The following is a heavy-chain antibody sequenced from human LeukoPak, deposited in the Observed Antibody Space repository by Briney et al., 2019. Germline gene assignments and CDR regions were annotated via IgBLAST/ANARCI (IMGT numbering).Heavy chain of an antibody. CDR1: GFTFSSYA. J-gene: IGHJ6*03. D-gene: IGHD1-26*01. CDR2: ISYDGSNK. V-gene: IGHV3-30-3*01. Sequence: GGSLRLSCAASGFTFSSYAMHWVRQAPGKGLEWVAVISYDGSNKYYADSVKGRFTISRDNSKNTLYLQMNSLRAEDTAVYYCARAAGSGSVDYYYYYMDVWGKGTTVTVSS. CDR3: ARAAGSGSVDYYYYYMDV.